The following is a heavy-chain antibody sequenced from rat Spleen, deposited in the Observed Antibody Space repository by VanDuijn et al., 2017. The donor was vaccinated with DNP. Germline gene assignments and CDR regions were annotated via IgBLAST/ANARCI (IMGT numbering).Heavy chain of an antibody. CDR1: GFIFSNYW. V-gene: IGHV5-31*01. CDR3: ARQYYVMDA. J-gene: IGHJ4*01. CDR2: INLDGGST. Sequence: EVQLVESGGGPVQPGRSLKLSCVASGFIFSNYWMTWIRQAPGKGLEWLSSINLDGGSTFYPDSVKGRFTISRDNAENTLYLQMNSLRSEDTATYYCARQYYVMDAWGQGASVTVSS.